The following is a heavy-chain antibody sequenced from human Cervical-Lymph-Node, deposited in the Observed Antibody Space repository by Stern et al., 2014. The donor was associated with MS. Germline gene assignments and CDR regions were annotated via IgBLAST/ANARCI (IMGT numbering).Heavy chain of an antibody. V-gene: IGHV1-69*01. Sequence: QVQLVESGAEVKKPGSSVKVSCKASGGTFSSYVISRVRQAPGQGFEWMGGIIPIFGTANYAQKFQGRVTITADESTSTAYMELSSLRSEDTAVYYCARVGAETGRFDPWGQGTLVTVSS. CDR3: ARVGAETGRFDP. D-gene: IGHD4/OR15-4a*01. CDR1: GGTFSSYV. CDR2: IIPIFGTA. J-gene: IGHJ5*02.